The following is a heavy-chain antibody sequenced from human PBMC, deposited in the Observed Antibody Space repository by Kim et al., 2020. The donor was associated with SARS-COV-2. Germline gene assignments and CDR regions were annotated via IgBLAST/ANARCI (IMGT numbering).Heavy chain of an antibody. D-gene: IGHD6-19*01. CDR3: ARGPGGGRNSRGRYFDL. Sequence: SETLSLTCAVYGGSFSGYYWSWIRQPPGKGLEWIGEINHSGSTNYNPSLKSRVTISVDTSKNQFSLKLSSVTAADTAVYYCARGPGGGRNSRGRYFDLWGRGTLVTVSS. CDR1: GGSFSGYY. CDR2: INHSGST. V-gene: IGHV4-34*01. J-gene: IGHJ2*01.